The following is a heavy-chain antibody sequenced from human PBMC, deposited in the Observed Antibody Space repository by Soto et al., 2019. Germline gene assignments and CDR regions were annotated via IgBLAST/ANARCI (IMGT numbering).Heavy chain of an antibody. Sequence: SETLSLTCTVSGDSIISSSYYWAWIRQSPGKGLEWIGNMYYSGSTYYNLSLKSRVTMSVDTSKNQFSLKISSVTAADTSVYYCARIVVIPAAPNYYNYYGVDVWGQGTTVTVSS. V-gene: IGHV4-39*01. D-gene: IGHD2-2*01. CDR1: GDSIISSSYY. CDR3: ARIVVIPAAPNYYNYYGVDV. CDR2: MYYSGST. J-gene: IGHJ6*02.